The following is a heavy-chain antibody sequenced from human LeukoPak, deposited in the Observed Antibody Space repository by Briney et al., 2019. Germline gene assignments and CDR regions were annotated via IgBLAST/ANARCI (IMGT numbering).Heavy chain of an antibody. J-gene: IGHJ4*02. CDR3: AKDDRIAAAALGPDY. CDR2: ISSSSSTI. Sequence: GGSLRLSCAASGFTFSSYSMNWVRQAPGKGLEWVSYISSSSSTIYYADSVKGRFTISRDNSKNTLYLQMNSLRAEDTAVYYCAKDDRIAAAALGPDYWGQGTLVTVSS. CDR1: GFTFSSYS. V-gene: IGHV3-48*01. D-gene: IGHD6-13*01.